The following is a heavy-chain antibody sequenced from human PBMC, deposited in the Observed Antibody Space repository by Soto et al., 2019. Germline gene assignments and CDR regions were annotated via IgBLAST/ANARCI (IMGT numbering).Heavy chain of an antibody. CDR3: AKVKREYTSASDVDFDS. Sequence: EVQLVESGGAVVQPGGSLRLSCVVSGFTFDEYSMYWVRQPPGKGLEWISLLTWDGGTTYYADSVKGRFTISRDSGKGSLFLQMDSLRTEDTALYYCAKVKREYTSASDVDFDSWGQGTLVTVSS. CDR2: LTWDGGTT. V-gene: IGHV3-43*01. CDR1: GFTFDEYS. D-gene: IGHD6-6*01. J-gene: IGHJ4*02.